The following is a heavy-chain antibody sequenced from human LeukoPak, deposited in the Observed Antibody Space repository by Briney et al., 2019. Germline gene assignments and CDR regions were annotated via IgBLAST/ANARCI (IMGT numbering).Heavy chain of an antibody. CDR3: ARVSQTPGGRGYFDY. V-gene: IGHV3-48*01. CDR2: ISSSSSII. D-gene: IGHD2-15*01. CDR1: GFTFSSYS. Sequence: VGSLRLSCAASGFTFSSYSMNCVRPAPRRGLERGSYISSSSSIIYYPDSVKGRFTISRDNAKNSLYLQMTSLRAEDTAVYYCARVSQTPGGRGYFDYWGQGTLVTVSS. J-gene: IGHJ4*02.